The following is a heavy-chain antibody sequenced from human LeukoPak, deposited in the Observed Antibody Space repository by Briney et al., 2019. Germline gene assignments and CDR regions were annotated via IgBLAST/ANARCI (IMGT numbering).Heavy chain of an antibody. CDR2: ISYDGSNK. D-gene: IGHD2-21*01. V-gene: IGHV3-30-3*01. CDR1: GFTFSSYA. Sequence: GGSLRLSCAASGFTFSSYAMHWVRQAPGKGLEWVAVISYDGSNKYYADSVKGRFTISRDNSKNTLYLQMNSLRAEDTAVYYCARDPVGDGWFDPWGQGTLVTVS. J-gene: IGHJ5*02. CDR3: ARDPVGDGWFDP.